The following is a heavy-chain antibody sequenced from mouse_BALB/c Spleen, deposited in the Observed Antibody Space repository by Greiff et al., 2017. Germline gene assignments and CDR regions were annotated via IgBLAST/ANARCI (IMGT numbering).Heavy chain of an antibody. Sequence: VKLQESGPGLVQPSQSLSITCTVSGFSLTSYGVHWVRQSPGKGLEWLGVIWSGGSTDYNAAFISRLSISKDNSTSQVFFKMNSLQANDTAIYYCARNPSFAMDYWGQGTSVTVSS. V-gene: IGHV2-2*02. CDR1: GFSLTSYG. CDR2: IWSGGST. CDR3: ARNPSFAMDY. J-gene: IGHJ4*01.